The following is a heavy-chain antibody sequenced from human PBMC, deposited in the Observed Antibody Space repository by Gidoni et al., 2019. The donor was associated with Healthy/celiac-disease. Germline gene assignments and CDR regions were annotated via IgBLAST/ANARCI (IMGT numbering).Heavy chain of an antibody. CDR3: TTDPGPWRGSSFDY. CDR1: GFTFSNAW. Sequence: EVQLVESGGGLVKPGGSLRLSCAASGFTFSNAWMSWVRQAPGKGLEWVGRIKSKTDGGTTDYAAPVKGRFTISRDDSKNTLYLQMNSLKTEDTAVYYCTTDPGPWRGSSFDYWGQGTLVTVSS. CDR2: IKSKTDGGTT. J-gene: IGHJ4*02. D-gene: IGHD6-13*01. V-gene: IGHV3-15*01.